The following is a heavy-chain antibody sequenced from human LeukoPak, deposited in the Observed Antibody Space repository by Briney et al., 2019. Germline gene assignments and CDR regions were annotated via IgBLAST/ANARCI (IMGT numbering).Heavy chain of an antibody. D-gene: IGHD3-22*01. J-gene: IGHJ4*02. V-gene: IGHV3-23*01. CDR2: ISGSGGST. CDR1: GFTFSSYA. Sequence: GGSLRLSCAASGFTFSSYAMSRVRQAPGKGLEWVSAISGSGGSTYYADSVKGRFTISRDNSKNTLYLQMNSLRAEDTAVYYCAKDMSSGYYRYYFDYWGQGTLVTVSS. CDR3: AKDMSSGYYRYYFDY.